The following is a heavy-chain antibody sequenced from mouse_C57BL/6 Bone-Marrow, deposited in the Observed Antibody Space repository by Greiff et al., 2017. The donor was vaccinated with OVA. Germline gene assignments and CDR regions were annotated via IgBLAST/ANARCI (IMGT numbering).Heavy chain of an antibody. D-gene: IGHD2-2*01. CDR3: ARWGYDGGYWYFDV. J-gene: IGHJ1*03. CDR1: GYTFTSYW. CDR2: IHPNSGST. Sequence: QVQLQQPGAELVKPGASVKLSCKASGYTFTSYWMHWVKQRPGQGLEWIGMIHPNSGSTNYNEKFKSKATLTVDKSSSTAYMQLSSLTSEDSAVYYCARWGYDGGYWYFDVWGTGTTVTVSS. V-gene: IGHV1-64*01.